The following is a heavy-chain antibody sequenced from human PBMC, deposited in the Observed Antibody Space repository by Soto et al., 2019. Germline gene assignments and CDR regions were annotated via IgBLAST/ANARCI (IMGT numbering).Heavy chain of an antibody. CDR1: GLTFSGYE. CDR2: ISGSGSSI. D-gene: IGHD1-26*01. V-gene: IGHV3-48*03. CDR3: ATDSGRYSGYSYYAMDV. J-gene: IGHJ6*02. Sequence: EVQLAESGGGLVQPGGSLRLSCTASGLTFSGYEMNWVRQAPGKGLEWVSSISGSGSSISYADSVRGRFIITRDNAENSLYLQMNSLRAEDTAVYYCATDSGRYSGYSYYAMDVWGQGTTVTVSS.